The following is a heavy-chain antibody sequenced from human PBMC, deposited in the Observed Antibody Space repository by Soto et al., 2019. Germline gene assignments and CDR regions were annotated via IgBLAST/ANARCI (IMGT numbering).Heavy chain of an antibody. J-gene: IGHJ4*02. CDR2: IYYSGST. CDR3: AREYSRSSGFDY. Sequence: QVQLQESSPGLVKPSETLSLTCTVSGGSISSYYWSWIRQPPGQGLEWIGYIYYSGSTNYNPSLKSRVTIAVDTSKTQFSLKLNSVTAADTAVYYCAREYSRSSGFDYWGQGTLVTVSS. CDR1: GGSISSYY. D-gene: IGHD6-6*01. V-gene: IGHV4-59*01.